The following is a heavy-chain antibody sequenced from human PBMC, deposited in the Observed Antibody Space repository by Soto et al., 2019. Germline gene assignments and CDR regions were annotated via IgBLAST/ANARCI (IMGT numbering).Heavy chain of an antibody. CDR1: GFSFSTYA. Sequence: GGSLRLSCAASGFSFSTYAMQWVRQPPGKGLDWVALISYDGSDKDYADSVQGRFTISRDNSKNTLYLQMNSLRAGDTAVYYCARPAVAFYYYGMDVWGQGTTVTVSS. D-gene: IGHD6-19*01. CDR2: ISYDGSDK. CDR3: ARPAVAFYYYGMDV. V-gene: IGHV3-30-3*01. J-gene: IGHJ6*02.